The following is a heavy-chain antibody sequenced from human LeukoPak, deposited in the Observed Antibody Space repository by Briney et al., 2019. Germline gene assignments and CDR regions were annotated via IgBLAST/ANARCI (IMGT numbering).Heavy chain of an antibody. CDR3: ARDPTRGYCSGGSCDAFDI. J-gene: IGHJ3*02. CDR1: GYTFTSYG. D-gene: IGHD2-15*01. Sequence: SVKVSCKASGYTFTSYGISWVRQAPGQGLEWMGGIIPIFGTANYAQKFQGRVTITADKSTSTAYMELSSLRSEDTAVYYCARDPTRGYCSGGSCDAFDIWGQGTMVTVSS. CDR2: IIPIFGTA. V-gene: IGHV1-69*06.